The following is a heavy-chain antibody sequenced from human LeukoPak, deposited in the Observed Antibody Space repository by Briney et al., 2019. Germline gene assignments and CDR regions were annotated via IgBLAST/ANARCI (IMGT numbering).Heavy chain of an antibody. V-gene: IGHV4-4*07. CDR2: IYTSGTT. D-gene: IGHD5-12*01. CDR3: ARRYSGYDFGYFDY. CDR1: Y. J-gene: IGHJ4*02. Sequence: YWSWIRQPAGRGLEWIGRIYTSGTTNYNPSLKSRVTMSVDTSKNQLSLKLSSVTAADTAVYYCARRYSGYDFGYFDYWGQGTLVTVSS.